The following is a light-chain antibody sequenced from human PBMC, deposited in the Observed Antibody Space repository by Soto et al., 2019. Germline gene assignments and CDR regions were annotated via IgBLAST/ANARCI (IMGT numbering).Light chain of an antibody. Sequence: QPVLTQPPSASGTPGQRVTISCSGSRSNIGHNYVYWYQQVPGTAPKLLIYTHNQRPSGVPDRFSGSKSGTSASLAISGLRSEDEADYYCATWDDSLSGVVFGGGTKLTVL. CDR3: ATWDDSLSGVV. J-gene: IGLJ2*01. V-gene: IGLV1-47*02. CDR2: THN. CDR1: RSNIGHNY.